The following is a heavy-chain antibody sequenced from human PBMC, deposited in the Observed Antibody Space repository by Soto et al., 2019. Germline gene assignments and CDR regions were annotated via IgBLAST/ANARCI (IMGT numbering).Heavy chain of an antibody. D-gene: IGHD3-16*01. Sequence: SQTLSLTCDISGDSVSSSSAAGNWIRQSPSRGLEWLGRTYYRSKWIHEYTLSMESRITINPDTSKNQFSLHIYSVTPEDTAVYYCAGVVWFRGMDVWGQGTPVTVSS. CDR2: TYYRSKWIH. J-gene: IGHJ6*02. CDR3: AGVVWFRGMDV. CDR1: GDSVSSSSAA. V-gene: IGHV6-1*01.